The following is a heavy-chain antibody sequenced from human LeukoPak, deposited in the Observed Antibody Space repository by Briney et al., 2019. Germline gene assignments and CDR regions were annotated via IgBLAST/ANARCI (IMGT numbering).Heavy chain of an antibody. J-gene: IGHJ1*01. Sequence: PSETLSLTCTVSGYSISSGYYWGWIQQPPGKGLEWIGSIYHSGSTYYNPSLKSRVTISVDTSKNQFSLKLSSVTAADTAVYYCARSGSSWYDEYFQHWGQGTLVTVSS. D-gene: IGHD6-13*01. CDR1: GYSISSGYY. CDR3: ARSGSSWYDEYFQH. V-gene: IGHV4-38-2*02. CDR2: IYHSGST.